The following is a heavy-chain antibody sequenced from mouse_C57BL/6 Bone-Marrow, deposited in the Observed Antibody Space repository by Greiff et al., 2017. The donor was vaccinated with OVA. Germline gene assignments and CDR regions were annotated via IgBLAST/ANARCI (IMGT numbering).Heavy chain of an antibody. CDR2: IHPNSGST. V-gene: IGHV1-64*01. CDR1: GYTFTSYW. D-gene: IGHD2-4*01. J-gene: IGHJ3*01. Sequence: VQLQQPGAELVKPGASVKLSCKASGYTFTSYWMHWVKQRPGQGLEWIGMIHPNSGSTNYNEKFKSKATLTVDKSSSTAYMQLSSLTSEDSAVYYCARRKDDYTWFAYWGQGTLVTVSA. CDR3: ARRKDDYTWFAY.